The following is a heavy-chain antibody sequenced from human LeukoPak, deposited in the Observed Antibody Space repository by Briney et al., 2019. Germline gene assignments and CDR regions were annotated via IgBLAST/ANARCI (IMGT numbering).Heavy chain of an antibody. D-gene: IGHD6-13*01. CDR3: ARGMQQLLQDYYYYMDV. CDR1: GGTFSSYA. Sequence: SVKVSCKASGGTFSSYAISWVRQAPGQGLEWMGGIIPIFGTANYAQKFQGRVTITTDESTSTAYMELSSLRPEDTAVYYCARGMQQLLQDYYYYMDVWGKGTTVTVSS. CDR2: IIPIFGTA. V-gene: IGHV1-69*05. J-gene: IGHJ6*03.